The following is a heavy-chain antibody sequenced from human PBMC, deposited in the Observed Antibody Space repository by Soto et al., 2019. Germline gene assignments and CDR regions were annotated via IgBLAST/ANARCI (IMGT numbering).Heavy chain of an antibody. V-gene: IGHV4-34*01. Sequence: PSETLSLTCAVYGGSFSGYYWSWVRQPPGKGLEWIGEINHSGSTNYNPSLKSRVTISVDTSKNQFSLKLSSVTAADTAVYYCARGSCSSTSCYAINWFDPWGQGTLVTVSS. CDR3: ARGSCSSTSCYAINWFDP. J-gene: IGHJ5*02. D-gene: IGHD2-2*01. CDR1: GGSFSGYY. CDR2: INHSGST.